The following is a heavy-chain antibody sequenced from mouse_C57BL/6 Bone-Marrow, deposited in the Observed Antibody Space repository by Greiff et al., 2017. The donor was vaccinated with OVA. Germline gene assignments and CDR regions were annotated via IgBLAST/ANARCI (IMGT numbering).Heavy chain of an antibody. D-gene: IGHD1-1*01. V-gene: IGHV6-6*01. Sequence: EVMLVESGGGLVPPGGSLTLSCAASGFTFSDAWMDWVRQSPEKGLEWVAEIRNKANNHATYYAEYVKGRYTISRDDNKSSVYLQMNSLRAEDTGIYYSARRDSHYYGRSNIDYWGQGTTLTVTS. CDR1: GFTFSDAW. CDR2: IRNKANNHAT. CDR3: ARRDSHYYGRSNIDY. J-gene: IGHJ2*01.